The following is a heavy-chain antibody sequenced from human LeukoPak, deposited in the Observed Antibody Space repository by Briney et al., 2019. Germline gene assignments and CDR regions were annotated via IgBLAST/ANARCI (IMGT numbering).Heavy chain of an antibody. CDR3: ARERSVVNTLARDY. V-gene: IGHV4-34*01. D-gene: IGHD3-22*01. Sequence: SETLSLTCAVYGGSFSGYYWSRIRQPPGKGLEWIGEINHSGSTNYNPSLKSRVTIPVDTTKNQFSLNLNSVTAAETAVYYCARERSVVNTLARDYWGQGTLVTVS. J-gene: IGHJ4*02. CDR2: INHSGST. CDR1: GGSFSGYY.